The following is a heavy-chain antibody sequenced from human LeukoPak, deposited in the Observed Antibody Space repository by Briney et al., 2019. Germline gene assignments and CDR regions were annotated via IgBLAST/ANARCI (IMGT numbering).Heavy chain of an antibody. CDR2: IKQDGSEK. J-gene: IGHJ4*02. Sequence: GGSLRLSCAASGFTFSSYWMSWVRQAPGKGLEWVANIKQDGSEKYYVDFVKGRFTISRDNAKNSLYLQMNSLRAEDTAVYYCARPYDSSGSLLSDWGQGTLVTVSS. CDR1: GFTFSSYW. CDR3: ARPYDSSGSLLSD. D-gene: IGHD3-22*01. V-gene: IGHV3-7*01.